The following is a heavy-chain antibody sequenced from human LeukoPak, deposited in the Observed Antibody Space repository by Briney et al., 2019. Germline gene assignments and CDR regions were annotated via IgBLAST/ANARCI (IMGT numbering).Heavy chain of an antibody. CDR2: INPNSGGT. CDR3: ARDQDYGDPDSDY. J-gene: IGHJ4*02. D-gene: IGHD4-17*01. CDR1: GYTFTGYY. Sequence: ASVKVSCKASGYTFTGYYMHWVRQAPGQGLEWMGWINPNSGGTNYAQKFQGRVTMTRDTSISTAYMELSRLRSDDTAVYYCARDQDYGDPDSDYWGQGTLVTVSS. V-gene: IGHV1-2*02.